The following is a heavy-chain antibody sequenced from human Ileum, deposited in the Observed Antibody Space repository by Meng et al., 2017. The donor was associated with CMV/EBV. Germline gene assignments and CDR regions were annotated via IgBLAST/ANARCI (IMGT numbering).Heavy chain of an antibody. CDR1: GFIFSDHD. CDR3: GRQIGYGAAGYGMDV. CDR2: SRNKAHSYTT. Sequence: EVQLVESGGGLVQPGGSLRLSCAAAGFIFSDHDMDWVRQAPGKGLEWVGRSRNKAHSYTTDYAASVRGRFTISRDESKNSLYLQMNSLKTEDTAMYYCGRQIGYGAAGYGMDVRGQGTPVTVS. J-gene: IGHJ6*02. V-gene: IGHV3-72*01. D-gene: IGHD3-10*01.